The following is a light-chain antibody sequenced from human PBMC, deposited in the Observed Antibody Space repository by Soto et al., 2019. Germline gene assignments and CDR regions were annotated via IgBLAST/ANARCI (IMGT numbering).Light chain of an antibody. J-gene: IGKJ2*01. Sequence: DIPMTQSPSTLAAPVGDTVTMTCRSSSKWLAWYQKKPGKAPKLLIYDVSNLERGVPPRFSGSTSGAESTLTITGLQPEDLGTYYCQHTTDFTFGQGTKVEIK. V-gene: IGKV1-5*01. CDR3: QHTTDFT. CDR2: DVS. CDR1: SSSKW.